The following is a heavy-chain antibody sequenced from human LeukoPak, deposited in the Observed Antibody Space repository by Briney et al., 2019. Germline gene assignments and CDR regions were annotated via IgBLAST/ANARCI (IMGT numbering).Heavy chain of an antibody. V-gene: IGHV3-64*01. CDR3: ARVAARVSLDY. CDR1: GFTFSSYA. CDR2: ISSNGGST. J-gene: IGHJ4*02. Sequence: GGSLRLSCAASGFTFSSYAMHWVRQAPGKGLEYVSAISSNGGSTYYASSVKGRFTISRDNSKNTLYLQMGSLRTEDMAVYYCARVAARVSLDYWGQGTLVTVSS. D-gene: IGHD2-15*01.